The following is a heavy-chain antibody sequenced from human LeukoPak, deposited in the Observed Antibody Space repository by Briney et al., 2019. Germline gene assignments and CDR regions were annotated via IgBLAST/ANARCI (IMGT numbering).Heavy chain of an antibody. CDR2: VNHSGST. D-gene: IGHD4-17*01. CDR1: GGSFSGYY. Sequence: SETLSLTCAVYGGSFSGYYWSWIRQPPGKGLEWIGEVNHSGSTNYNPALKSRVTISVDTAKNQFSLKLSSVTAADTAVYYCAGMTTVTTVLAYWGQGTLVTVSS. CDR3: AGMTTVTTVLAY. J-gene: IGHJ4*02. V-gene: IGHV4-34*01.